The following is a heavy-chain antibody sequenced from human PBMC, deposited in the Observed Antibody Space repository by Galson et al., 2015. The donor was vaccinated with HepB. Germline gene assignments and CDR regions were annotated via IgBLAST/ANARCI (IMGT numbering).Heavy chain of an antibody. V-gene: IGHV3-23*01. CDR3: AVNKVYYYYGMDV. Sequence: SLRLSCAASGFTFSSYAMSWVRQAPGKGLEWVSAISGSGGSTYYADSVKGRFTISRDNSKNTLYLQMNSLRAEDTAVYYCAVNKVYYYYGMDVWGQGTTVTVSS. J-gene: IGHJ6*02. CDR2: ISGSGGST. CDR1: GFTFSSYA. D-gene: IGHD1/OR15-1a*01.